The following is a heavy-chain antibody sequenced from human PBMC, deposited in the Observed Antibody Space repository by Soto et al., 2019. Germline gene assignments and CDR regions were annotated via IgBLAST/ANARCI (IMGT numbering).Heavy chain of an antibody. J-gene: IGHJ4*02. Sequence: PGGSLRLSFAPSGFTVSSNYMIWVRQAPGKGLEWVSVIYSGGSTYYADSVKGRFTISRDNSKNTLYLQMNSLRAEDTAVYYCERYQLLPEFDYWGQGTLVTVSS. CDR2: IYSGGST. D-gene: IGHD2-2*01. CDR3: ERYQLLPEFDY. CDR1: GFTVSSNY. V-gene: IGHV3-66*01.